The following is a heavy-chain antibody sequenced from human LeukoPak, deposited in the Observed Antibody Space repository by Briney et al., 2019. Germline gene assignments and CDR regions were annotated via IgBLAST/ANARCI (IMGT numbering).Heavy chain of an antibody. J-gene: IGHJ4*02. Sequence: GGSLRLSCAASGFTFSSYSMNWVRQAPGKGLEWVSAISGSGGSTYYADSVKGRFTISRDNSKNTLYLQMNSLRAEDTAVYYCAKRGNFDSSGYYGYYFDYWGQGTLVTVSS. CDR1: GFTFSSYS. V-gene: IGHV3-23*01. CDR3: AKRGNFDSSGYYGYYFDY. CDR2: ISGSGGST. D-gene: IGHD3-22*01.